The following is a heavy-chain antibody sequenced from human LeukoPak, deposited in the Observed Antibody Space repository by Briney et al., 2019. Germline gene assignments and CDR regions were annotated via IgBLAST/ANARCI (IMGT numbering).Heavy chain of an antibody. CDR2: IIPIFGTA. CDR3: ASRRGVTTPPHFDY. V-gene: IGHV1-69*13. CDR1: GYTFTSYG. D-gene: IGHD4-17*01. Sequence: ASVKVSCKASGYTFTSYGISWVRQAPGQGLEWMGGIIPIFGTANYAQKFQGRVTITADESTSTAYMELSSLRSEDTAVYYCASRRGVTTPPHFDYWGQGTLVTVSS. J-gene: IGHJ4*02.